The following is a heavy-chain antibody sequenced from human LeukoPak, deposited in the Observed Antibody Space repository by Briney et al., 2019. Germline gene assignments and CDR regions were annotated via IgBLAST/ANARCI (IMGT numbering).Heavy chain of an antibody. D-gene: IGHD3-22*01. CDR1: GFTFSSYW. J-gene: IGHJ4*02. V-gene: IGHV3-53*01. CDR3: GALYDSSGYFDY. CDR2: IYRAGST. Sequence: GGSLRLSCAASGFTFSSYWMSWVRQAPGTGLEWVSVIYRAGSTDYADSVKGRFTISRDNSQNTLYLQMNSLRAEDTAVYYCGALYDSSGYFDYWGQGTLVTVSS.